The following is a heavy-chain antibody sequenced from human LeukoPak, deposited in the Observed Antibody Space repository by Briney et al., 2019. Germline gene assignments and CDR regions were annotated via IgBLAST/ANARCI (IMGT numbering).Heavy chain of an antibody. CDR1: GYTFTSYD. CDR2: MNPNSGNT. V-gene: IGHV1-8*03. D-gene: IGHD3-16*01. Sequence: GASVKVSCKASGYTFTSYDINWVRQATGQGLEWMGWMNPNSGNTGYAQKFQGRVTITTDESTSTAYMELSSLRSEDTAVYYCARGEIGREYYYYYYMDVWGKGTTVTVSS. J-gene: IGHJ6*03. CDR3: ARGEIGREYYYYYYMDV.